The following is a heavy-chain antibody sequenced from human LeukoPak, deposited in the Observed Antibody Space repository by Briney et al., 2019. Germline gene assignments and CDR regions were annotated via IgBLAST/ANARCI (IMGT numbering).Heavy chain of an antibody. D-gene: IGHD6-6*01. CDR1: GFTFSSYG. J-gene: IGHJ4*02. CDR2: IWYDGSNK. Sequence: PGRSLRLSCAASGFTFSSYGMHWVRQAPGKGLEWVAVIWYDGSNKYYADSVKGRFTISRDNTKNTLYLQMNSLRAEDTAVYYCAKSSRAARPVFDYWGQGTLVTVSS. CDR3: AKSSRAARPVFDY. V-gene: IGHV3-33*06.